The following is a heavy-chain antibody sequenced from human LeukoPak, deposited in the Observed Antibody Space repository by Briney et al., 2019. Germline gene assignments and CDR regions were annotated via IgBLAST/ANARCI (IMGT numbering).Heavy chain of an antibody. J-gene: IGHJ4*02. CDR3: ARDRVEMDTRHIDY. CDR1: GGTFSSYA. CDR2: IIPILGIA. V-gene: IGHV1-69*04. Sequence: ASVKVSCKASGGTFSSYAISWVRQAPGQGLEWMGRIIPILGIANYAQKFQGRVTITADKSTSTAYMERSSLRSEDTAVYYCARDRVEMDTRHIDYWGQGTLVTVSS. D-gene: IGHD5-24*01.